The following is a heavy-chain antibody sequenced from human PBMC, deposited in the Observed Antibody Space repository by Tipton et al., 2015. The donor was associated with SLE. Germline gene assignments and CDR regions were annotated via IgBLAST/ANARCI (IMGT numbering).Heavy chain of an antibody. CDR2: ISGSGSHT. CDR3: AKGRGFGAIYPFDS. Sequence: SLRLSCAASGFTFSSYAMSWVRQAPGKGLQWVSSISGSGSHTSYADSVKGRFTISRDRSNTLYLQMNSLRAEDTALYYCAKGRGFGAIYPFDSWGQGTLVTVSS. V-gene: IGHV3-23*01. CDR1: GFTFSSYA. J-gene: IGHJ4*02. D-gene: IGHD4/OR15-4a*01.